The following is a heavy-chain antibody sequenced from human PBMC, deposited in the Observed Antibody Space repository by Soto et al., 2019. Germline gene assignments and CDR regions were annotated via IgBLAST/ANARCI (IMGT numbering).Heavy chain of an antibody. D-gene: IGHD5-18*01. CDR3: ATPKGGIQLWYGPPYYYYGMDV. V-gene: IGHV1-69*13. CDR1: GGTFSSYA. CDR2: IIPIFGTA. J-gene: IGHJ6*02. Sequence: SVKVSCKASGGTFSSYAISWVRQAPGQGLEWMGGIIPIFGTANYAQKFQGRVTITADESTSTAYMELSSLRSEDTAVYYCATPKGGIQLWYGPPYYYYGMDVWGQGTTVTVSS.